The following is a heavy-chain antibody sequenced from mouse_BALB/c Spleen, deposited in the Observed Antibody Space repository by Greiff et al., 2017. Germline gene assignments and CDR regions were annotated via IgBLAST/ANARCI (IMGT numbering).Heavy chain of an antibody. Sequence: VQLKESGPELVKPGASVKMSCKASGYTFTSYVMHWVKQKPGQGLEWIGYINPYNDGTKYNEKFKGKATLTSDKSSSTAYMELSSLTSEDSAVYYCARRAMITTGAMGYWGQGTSVTVSS. CDR2: INPYNDGT. CDR1: GYTFTSYV. CDR3: ARRAMITTGAMGY. D-gene: IGHD2-4*01. J-gene: IGHJ4*01. V-gene: IGHV1-14*01.